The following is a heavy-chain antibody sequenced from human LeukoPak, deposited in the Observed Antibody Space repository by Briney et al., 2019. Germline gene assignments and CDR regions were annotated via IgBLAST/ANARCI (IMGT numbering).Heavy chain of an antibody. CDR2: IYYSGST. V-gene: IGHV4-39*01. J-gene: IGHJ4*02. Sequence: SETLSLTCTVSGGSISSSSYYWGWIRQPPGKGLEWIGSIYYSGSTYYNPSLKSRVTISVDTSKNQFSLKLSSVTAADTAVYYCARHINGGVVPAAPYYFDYWGQGTLVTVSS. CDR3: ARHINGGVVPAAPYYFDY. CDR1: GGSISSSSYY. D-gene: IGHD2-2*01.